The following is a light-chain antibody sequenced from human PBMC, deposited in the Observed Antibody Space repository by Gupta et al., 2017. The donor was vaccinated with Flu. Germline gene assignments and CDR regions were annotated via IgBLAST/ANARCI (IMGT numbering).Light chain of an antibody. Sequence: QSALTQPRSGSGSPGQSVTISCTGCSSDVGGYDYITWFQQHPGKAPKLMLYDVRTRPSGVPHRFSGSKSGNTAFLTISGLQADDAADYYCCAFAGSHTDVFGGGTKLTVL. CDR2: DVR. CDR1: SSDVGGYDY. V-gene: IGLV2-11*01. CDR3: CAFAGSHTDV. J-gene: IGLJ3*02.